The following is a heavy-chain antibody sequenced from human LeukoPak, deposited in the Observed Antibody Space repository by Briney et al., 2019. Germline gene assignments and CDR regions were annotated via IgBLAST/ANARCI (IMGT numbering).Heavy chain of an antibody. CDR2: IDYSGRT. D-gene: IGHD5-24*01. CDR1: GGSVSSGNYY. CDR3: ARDGAI. J-gene: IGHJ3*01. V-gene: IGHV4-61*01. Sequence: SETLSLTCTVSGGSVSSGNYYWDWLRQPPGKGLEWIGFIDYSGRTNYNPSLKSRVTISVDTSKNQFSLKLSSVTAADTAVYYCARDGAIWGQGTMVTVSS.